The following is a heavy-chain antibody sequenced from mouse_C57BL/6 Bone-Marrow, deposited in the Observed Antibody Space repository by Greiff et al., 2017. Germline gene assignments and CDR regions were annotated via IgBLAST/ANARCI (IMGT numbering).Heavy chain of an antibody. D-gene: IGHD1-1*01. Sequence: EVKLLESGGGLVKPGGSLKLSCAASGFTFSSYTMSWVRQTPEKRLEWVATISSGVSYTSYQDSVKGRFTISRDNAKNTLYLQMSSLKSEDTAMYYCTRDYYGSSGPYYSMDYWGQGTSGTVSS. CDR2: ISSGVSYT. CDR3: TRDYYGSSGPYYSMDY. J-gene: IGHJ4*01. CDR1: GFTFSSYT. V-gene: IGHV5-6-4*01.